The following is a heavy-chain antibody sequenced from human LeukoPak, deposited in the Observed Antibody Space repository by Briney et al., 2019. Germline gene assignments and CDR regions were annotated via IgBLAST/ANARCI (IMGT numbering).Heavy chain of an antibody. CDR1: GFTFSSYW. CDR2: IKQDGSEK. Sequence: GGSLRLSCAASGFTFSSYWMSWVRQAPEKGLEWVANIKQDGSEKYYVDSVKGRFTISRDNAKNSLYLQMNSLRAEDTAVYYCATDASSSSNWFDPWGQGTLVTVSS. D-gene: IGHD6-13*01. J-gene: IGHJ5*02. CDR3: ATDASSSSNWFDP. V-gene: IGHV3-7*01.